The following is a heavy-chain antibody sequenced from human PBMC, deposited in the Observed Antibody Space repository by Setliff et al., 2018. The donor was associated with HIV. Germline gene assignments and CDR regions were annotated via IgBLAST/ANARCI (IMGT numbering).Heavy chain of an antibody. J-gene: IGHJ6*03. D-gene: IGHD2-15*01. V-gene: IGHV1-69*13. CDR2: IVPNIGTP. CDR1: GDSFSIYA. Sequence: GASVKVSCKTSGDSFSIYAISWVRQAPGQGFEWMGQIVPNIGTPSYAQKFQGRVSITADDTTSTAYMELSSLRSDDTAVYYCARTVTKAKGWHYYYYMDVWGKGTTVTVSS. CDR3: ARTVTKAKGWHYYYYMDV.